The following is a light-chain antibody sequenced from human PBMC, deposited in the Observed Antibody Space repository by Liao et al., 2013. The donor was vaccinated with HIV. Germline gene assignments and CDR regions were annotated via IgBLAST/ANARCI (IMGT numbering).Light chain of an antibody. CDR2: YDS. V-gene: IGLV3-21*04. J-gene: IGLJ1*01. CDR1: FIGSKT. Sequence: SYELTQPPSVSVAPGKTARITCGGDFIGSKTVHWYHQKPGQAPVLVIYYDSDRPSGIPERFSGSNSGNTATLTISGVEAGDEADYYCQVWDRSSDQYVFGVGTKVTVL. CDR3: QVWDRSSDQYV.